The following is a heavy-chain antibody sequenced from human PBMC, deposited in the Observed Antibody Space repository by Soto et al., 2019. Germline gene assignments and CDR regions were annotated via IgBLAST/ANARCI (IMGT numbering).Heavy chain of an antibody. V-gene: IGHV4-30-2*01. Sequence: QLQLQESGSGLVKPSQTLSLTCAVSGGSISSGGYSWSWIRQPPGKGLEWIGYIYHSGSTYYNPSLKWRVTTPGDRSKNHFSLKLSSGTAADTAVYYSARPPDIWGQGTMVTVSS. CDR2: IYHSGST. CDR3: ARPPDI. J-gene: IGHJ3*02. CDR1: GGSISSGGYS.